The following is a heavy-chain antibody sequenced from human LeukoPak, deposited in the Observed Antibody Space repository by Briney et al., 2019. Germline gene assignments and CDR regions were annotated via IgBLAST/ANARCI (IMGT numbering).Heavy chain of an antibody. CDR1: GYTFTGYY. Sequence: GASVKVSCKASGYTFTGYYMHCVRQAPGQGLGWMGWINPNSGGTNYAQKFQGRVTMTRDTSISTAYMELSRLRSDDTAVYYCARDPWYCSGGSCYSLKNRYYFDYWGQGTLVTVSS. CDR3: ARDPWYCSGGSCYSLKNRYYFDY. CDR2: INPNSGGT. J-gene: IGHJ4*02. V-gene: IGHV1-2*02. D-gene: IGHD2-15*01.